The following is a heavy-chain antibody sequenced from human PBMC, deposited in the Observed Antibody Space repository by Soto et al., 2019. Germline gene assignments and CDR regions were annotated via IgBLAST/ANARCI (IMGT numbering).Heavy chain of an antibody. D-gene: IGHD3-10*01. Sequence: QVQLVQSGAEVKKPGSSVKVSCKASGGTFSSYAISWVRQAPGQGLEWMGWIIPIFGTANYAQKFQGRVTITADESTSTAYMELSSLRSEDTAVYYCARVVSGSTEVYYYDMDVWGQGTTVTVSS. CDR3: ARVVSGSTEVYYYDMDV. V-gene: IGHV1-69*01. CDR2: IIPIFGTA. J-gene: IGHJ6*02. CDR1: GGTFSSYA.